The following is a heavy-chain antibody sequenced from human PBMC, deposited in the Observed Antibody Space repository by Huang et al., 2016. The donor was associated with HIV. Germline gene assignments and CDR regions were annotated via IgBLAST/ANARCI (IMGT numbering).Heavy chain of an antibody. CDR2: IRSDGSNE. CDR3: ARAVDGFNSKGFYMDV. J-gene: IGHJ6*03. D-gene: IGHD5-12*01. CDR1: GFIFVNFG. V-gene: IGHV3-30*02. Sequence: QVQLVESGGGVVQPGGSLRLSCGASGFIFVNFGMHWVRQAPGKGLEWVALIRSDGSNEYNGESVKCRFSISRDNFENMVYLQMNSLGDGDTAIYYCARAVDGFNSKGFYMDVWGKGTAVIVSS.